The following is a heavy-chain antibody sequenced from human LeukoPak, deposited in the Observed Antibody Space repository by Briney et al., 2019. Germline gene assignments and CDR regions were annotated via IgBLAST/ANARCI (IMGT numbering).Heavy chain of an antibody. D-gene: IGHD5-24*01. CDR3: ARGDGYNWFAY. Sequence: ASVKVSCKASGHTFTNYYKHWVRQAPGQGLEWMGMISPSGDRTTYAQRFQGRVTMTRDTSTSTLYMDLSSLRSDDTAVFYCARGDGYNWFAYWGQGTLVTVSS. J-gene: IGHJ5*01. CDR1: GHTFTNYY. CDR2: ISPSGDRT. V-gene: IGHV1-46*01.